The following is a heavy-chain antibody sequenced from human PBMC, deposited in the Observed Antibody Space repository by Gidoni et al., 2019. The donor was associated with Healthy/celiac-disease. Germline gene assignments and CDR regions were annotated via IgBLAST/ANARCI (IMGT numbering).Heavy chain of an antibody. D-gene: IGHD6-13*01. Sequence: QVQLVESGGGVVQPGRSLRLSCAASGFPFSSYGMHWVRTAPGKGLEWVAVIWYDGSNKYYADSVKGRFTISRDNSKNTLYLQMNSLRAEDTAVYYCARGSRSWYSYFDYWGQGTLVTVSS. V-gene: IGHV3-33*01. CDR1: GFPFSSYG. CDR3: ARGSRSWYSYFDY. CDR2: IWYDGSNK. J-gene: IGHJ4*02.